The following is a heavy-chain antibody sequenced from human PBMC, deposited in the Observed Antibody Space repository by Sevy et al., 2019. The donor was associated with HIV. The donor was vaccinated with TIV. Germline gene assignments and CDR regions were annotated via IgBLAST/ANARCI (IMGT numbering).Heavy chain of an antibody. D-gene: IGHD3-16*01. CDR2: ISGSGGST. CDR3: AKASYGLNYFDY. V-gene: IGHV3-23*01. CDR1: GFTFSSYA. J-gene: IGHJ4*02. Sequence: GGSLRLSCAASGFTFSSYAMSWVRQAPGKGLEWVSAISGSGGSTYYADSVKGRFIISRDNSKNTLYLQMNSLRAEDTAVYYCAKASYGLNYFDYWGQGTLVTVSS.